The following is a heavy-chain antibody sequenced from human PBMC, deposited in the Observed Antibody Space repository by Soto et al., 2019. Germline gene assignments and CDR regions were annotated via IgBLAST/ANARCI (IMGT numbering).Heavy chain of an antibody. Sequence: LKISCKGSGYKFNSDWIGWARQMPGKGLEWMGIIYPGDSDTRYSPSFQGQVTISVDKSNSTAYLQWSSLRASDTAMYYCARQDSSGPLFYRYGMDVWGQGTTVTVSS. V-gene: IGHV5-51*01. J-gene: IGHJ6*02. CDR1: GYKFNSDW. CDR3: ARQDSSGPLFYRYGMDV. D-gene: IGHD3-22*01. CDR2: IYPGDSDT.